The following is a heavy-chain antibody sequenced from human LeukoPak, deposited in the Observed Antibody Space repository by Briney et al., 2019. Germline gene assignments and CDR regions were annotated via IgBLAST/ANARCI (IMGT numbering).Heavy chain of an antibody. CDR3: AKSSRPYSGSYRPYYFDY. J-gene: IGHJ4*02. CDR1: GFTFSSYA. D-gene: IGHD1-26*01. CDR2: ISGSGGST. Sequence: GGSLRLSCAASGFTFSSYAMSWVRQAPGKGLEWVSAISGSGGSTYYADSVKGRFTISRDNSKNTLYLQMNSLRAEDTAVYYCAKSSRPYSGSYRPYYFDYWGQGTLVTVSS. V-gene: IGHV3-23*01.